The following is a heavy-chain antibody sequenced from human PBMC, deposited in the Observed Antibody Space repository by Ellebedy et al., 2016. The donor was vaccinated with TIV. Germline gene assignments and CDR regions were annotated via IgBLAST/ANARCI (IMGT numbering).Heavy chain of an antibody. V-gene: IGHV3-7*03. CDR3: VRSDWGSADY. Sequence: GESLKISCAASGFTFSNYWMTWVRQAPEKGLEWVAIIQQDGSEKYYVDSVKGRFTISRDNAKNSVHLQMNTLRAEDTAVYYWVRSDWGSADYWGQGTLVTVSS. J-gene: IGHJ4*02. CDR1: GFTFSNYW. CDR2: IQQDGSEK. D-gene: IGHD7-27*01.